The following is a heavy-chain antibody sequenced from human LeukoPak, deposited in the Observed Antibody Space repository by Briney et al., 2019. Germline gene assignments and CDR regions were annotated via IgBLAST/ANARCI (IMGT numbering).Heavy chain of an antibody. CDR3: AREGIRIAAAGTIDY. V-gene: IGHV1-18*01. Sequence: ASAKVPCKASGYTFSNYAINWVRQAPGQGLEWMGWISTYNGNTNYAQKLQDRVTMTTDTSTSTAYMELRSLRSDDTAMYYCAREGIRIAAAGTIDYWGQGTLVTVSS. J-gene: IGHJ4*02. CDR1: GYTFSNYA. CDR2: ISTYNGNT. D-gene: IGHD6-13*01.